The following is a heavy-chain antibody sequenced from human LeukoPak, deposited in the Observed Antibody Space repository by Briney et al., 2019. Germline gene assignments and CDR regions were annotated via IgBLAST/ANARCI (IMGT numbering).Heavy chain of an antibody. V-gene: IGHV1-46*01. CDR2: INLSDGNT. CDR1: GGTFSSYA. Sequence: GASVKVSCKASGGTFSSYAISWVRQAPGQGLEWMGIINLSDGNTVHAQKFQGRLIMTRDASTSTAYMELSSLTSEDTAVYFCARDDCSGGMCYYGMDAWGQGTTVIVSS. D-gene: IGHD2-15*01. CDR3: ARDDCSGGMCYYGMDA. J-gene: IGHJ6*02.